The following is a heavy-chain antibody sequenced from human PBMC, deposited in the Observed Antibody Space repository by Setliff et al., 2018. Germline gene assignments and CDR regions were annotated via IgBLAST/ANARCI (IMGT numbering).Heavy chain of an antibody. D-gene: IGHD3-10*01. CDR1: GYTFTTYA. J-gene: IGHJ6*03. V-gene: IGHV7-4-1*02. CDR3: ARASRFGTIRYRGDYYMDV. Sequence: GASVKVSCKASGYTFTTYAISWMRQAPGQGLEYMGWINTNTGNPSYAQGFTGRFVFSLDTSVSTAYLQINSLKAEDTAVYYCARASRFGTIRYRGDYYMDVWGKGTTVTVSS. CDR2: INTNTGNP.